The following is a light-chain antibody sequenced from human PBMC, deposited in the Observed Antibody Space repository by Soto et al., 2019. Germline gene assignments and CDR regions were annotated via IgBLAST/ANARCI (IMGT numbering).Light chain of an antibody. V-gene: IGLV2-8*01. J-gene: IGLJ3*02. CDR3: SSYVGSNNLV. CDR1: SSDVGGYNY. CDR2: EVS. Sequence: QSVLTQPPSASGSPGQSVTISCTGTSSDVGGYNYVSWYQQHPGKAPKLMIYEVSKRPSGVPDRFSGPKSGNTASLTVSGLQAEDEADYYCSSYVGSNNLVFGGGTKVTVL.